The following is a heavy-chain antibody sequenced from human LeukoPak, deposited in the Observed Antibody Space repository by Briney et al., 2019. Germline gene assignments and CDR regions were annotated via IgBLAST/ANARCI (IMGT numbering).Heavy chain of an antibody. V-gene: IGHV1-18*04. J-gene: IGHJ4*02. CDR3: AREKRYSSSWYTVAHFDY. D-gene: IGHD6-13*01. Sequence: ASVKVSCKASGYTFTGYYMHWVRQAPGQGLEWMGWISAYNGNTNYAQKLQGRVTMTTDTSTSTAYMELRSLRSDDTAVYYCAREKRYSSSWYTVAHFDYWGQGTLVTVSS. CDR2: ISAYNGNT. CDR1: GYTFTGYY.